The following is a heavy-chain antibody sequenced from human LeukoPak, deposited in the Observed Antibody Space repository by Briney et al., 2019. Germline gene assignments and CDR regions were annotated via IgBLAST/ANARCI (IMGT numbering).Heavy chain of an antibody. V-gene: IGHV4-39*01. CDR1: GGSISGSNYY. J-gene: IGHJ4*02. D-gene: IGHD2-2*01. CDR2: IHYSGIT. Sequence: PSETLSLTCTVSGGSISGSNYYWRRIRQPPGKGLEWIGSIHYSGITYYKPSLRSRVTISVDTSKNQFSLKLSSVTAADTAVYYCARPPGFSTSFWDWGQGTLVTVSS. CDR3: ARPPGFSTSFWD.